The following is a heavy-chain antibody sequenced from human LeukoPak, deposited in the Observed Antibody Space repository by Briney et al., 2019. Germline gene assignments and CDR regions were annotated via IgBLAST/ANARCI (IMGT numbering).Heavy chain of an antibody. D-gene: IGHD2-21*01. J-gene: IGHJ6*03. CDR1: GFTFSSYG. CDR3: AKVVSRYYYMDV. CDR2: IRYDGSNK. V-gene: IGHV3-30*02. Sequence: PGRSLRLSCAASGFTFSSYGMHWVRQAPGKGLEWVAFIRYDGSNKYYADSVKGRFTISRDNSKNTLYLQMNSLRAEDTAVYYCAKVVSRYYYMDVWGKGTTVTVSS.